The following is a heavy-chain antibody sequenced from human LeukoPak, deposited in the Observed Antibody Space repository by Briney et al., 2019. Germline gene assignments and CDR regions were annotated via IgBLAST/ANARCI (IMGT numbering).Heavy chain of an antibody. CDR2: IYYSGST. D-gene: IGHD5-12*01. V-gene: IGHV4-59*08. Sequence: SETLSLTCTVSGGSISSYYWSWIRQPPGKGLEWIGYIYYSGSTNYNPSLKSRVTISVDTSKNQFSLKLSSVTAADTAVYYCARLGATHYGMDVWGQGTTVNVS. J-gene: IGHJ6*02. CDR1: GGSISSYY. CDR3: ARLGATHYGMDV.